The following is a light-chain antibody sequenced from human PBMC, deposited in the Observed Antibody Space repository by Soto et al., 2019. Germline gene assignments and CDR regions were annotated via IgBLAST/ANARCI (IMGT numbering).Light chain of an antibody. J-gene: IGLJ2*01. CDR1: ISDVGGYNY. CDR3: SSYAGSNNLV. CDR2: EVS. V-gene: IGLV2-8*01. Sequence: QSALTQPPSAAGSPVQSVTISCTGPISDVGGYNYVSWYQQHPGKAPKLMIYEVSKRPSGVPDRFSGSKSGNTASLTVSGLQAEDEADYYCSSYAGSNNLVFGGGTQRTVL.